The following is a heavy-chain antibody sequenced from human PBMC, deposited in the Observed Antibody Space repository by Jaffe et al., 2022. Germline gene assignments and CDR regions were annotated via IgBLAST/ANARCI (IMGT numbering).Heavy chain of an antibody. V-gene: IGHV3-11*01. CDR2: ISSSGSTI. CDR1: RFTFSDYH. D-gene: IGHD2-2*01. Sequence: QVQLVESGGGLVKPGGSLRLSCAASRFTFSDYHMSWIRQAPGKGLEWVSYISSSGSTIYYADSVKGRFTISRDNAKNSLYLQMNSLRAEDTAVYYCARDSDCSSTSCPSSAAVYYYYYMDVWGKGTTVTVSS. J-gene: IGHJ6*03. CDR3: ARDSDCSSTSCPSSAAVYYYYYMDV.